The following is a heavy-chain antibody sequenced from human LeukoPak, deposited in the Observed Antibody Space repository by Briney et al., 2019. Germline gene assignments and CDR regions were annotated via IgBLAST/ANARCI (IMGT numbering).Heavy chain of an antibody. J-gene: IGHJ4*02. D-gene: IGHD6-13*01. Sequence: GGSLRLSCAASGFIFSHYGMFWVRQAPGKGLEWLAVIWHDGSTKYYGDSVKGRFTISRDNSKNTVDLQMNSLSPEDTAVYYCARETDLSSGWSSQGFDYWGQGTLVTVSS. CDR2: IWHDGSTK. CDR1: GFIFSHYG. V-gene: IGHV3-33*07. CDR3: ARETDLSSGWSSQGFDY.